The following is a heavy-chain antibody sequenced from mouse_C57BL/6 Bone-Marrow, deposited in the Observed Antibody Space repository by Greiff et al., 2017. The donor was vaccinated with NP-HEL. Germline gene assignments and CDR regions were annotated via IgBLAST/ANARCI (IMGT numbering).Heavy chain of an antibody. CDR2: IYIGNGYT. V-gene: IGHV1-58*01. J-gene: IGHJ4*01. CDR1: GYTFTSYG. Sequence: VQLQQSGAELVRPGSSVKMSCKTSGYTFTSYGINWVKQRPGQGLEWIGYIYIGNGYTEYNEKFKGKATLTSDPSSSTAYMQLSSLTSEDSAIYFGARRGTYYGNPYAMDYWGQGTSVTVSS. CDR3: ARRGTYYGNPYAMDY. D-gene: IGHD2-10*01.